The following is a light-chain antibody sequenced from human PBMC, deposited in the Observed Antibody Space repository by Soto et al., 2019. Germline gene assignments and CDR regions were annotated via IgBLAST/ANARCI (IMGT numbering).Light chain of an antibody. CDR2: DVS. CDR3: QQSYISPRT. J-gene: IGKJ2*01. Sequence: DIQMPQSPSSLSASVGDRVTITCRASQSISTYLNSYQQKSGNAPKLLIYDVSTLQTGVPSRFSGSGSGTDFTLTISSLQPEDFATYYCQQSYISPRTFGQGTKVEIK. CDR1: QSISTY. V-gene: IGKV1-39*01.